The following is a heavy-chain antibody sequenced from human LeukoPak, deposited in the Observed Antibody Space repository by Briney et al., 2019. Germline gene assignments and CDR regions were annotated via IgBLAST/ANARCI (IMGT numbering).Heavy chain of an antibody. J-gene: IGHJ4*02. CDR1: GGSISSGGYY. CDR2: IYHSGST. V-gene: IGHV4-30-2*01. D-gene: IGHD6-6*01. Sequence: PSQTLSLTCTVFGGSISSGGYYWSWIRQPPGKGLEWIGYIYHSGSTYYNPSLKSRVTISVDRSKNQFSLKLSSVTAADTAVYYCARGMGGSSSYSDYWGQGTLVTVSS. CDR3: ARGMGGSSSYSDY.